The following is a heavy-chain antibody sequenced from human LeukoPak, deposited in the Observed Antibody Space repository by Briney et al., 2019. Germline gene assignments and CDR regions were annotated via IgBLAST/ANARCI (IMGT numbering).Heavy chain of an antibody. CDR3: ASGTSGITGTYDY. V-gene: IGHV4-38-2*01. Sequence: PSETLSLTCAVSGYSISSGYYWGWIRPPPGKGLEWIGSIYHSGSTYYNPSLKSRVSISVDTSKNQFSLKLSSVTAADTAVHYCASGTSGITGTYDYWGQGTLVTVSS. J-gene: IGHJ4*02. CDR2: IYHSGST. D-gene: IGHD1-7*01. CDR1: GYSISSGYY.